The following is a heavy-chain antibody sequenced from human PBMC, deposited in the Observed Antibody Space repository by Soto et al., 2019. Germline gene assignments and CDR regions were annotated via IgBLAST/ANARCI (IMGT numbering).Heavy chain of an antibody. CDR1: GGTFSSYA. D-gene: IGHD2-2*01. CDR2: IIPIFGTA. Sequence: SVKVSGKASGGTFSSYAISWVRQAPGQGLEWMGGIIPIFGTANYAQKFQGRVTITADKSTSTAYMELSSLRSEDTAVYYCASDCSSTSCYHNYYYYGMDVWGQGTTVTVSS. J-gene: IGHJ6*02. CDR3: ASDCSSTSCYHNYYYYGMDV. V-gene: IGHV1-69*06.